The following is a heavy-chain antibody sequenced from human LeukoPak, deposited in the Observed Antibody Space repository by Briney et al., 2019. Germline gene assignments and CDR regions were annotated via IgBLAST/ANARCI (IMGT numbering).Heavy chain of an antibody. CDR2: INKKGGT. D-gene: IGHD4-17*01. CDR3: AREHKSYGDYPYYFDS. J-gene: IGHJ4*02. Sequence: SETLSLTCTVSSDSISSGDYYWSWIRQPAGKGLEFIGYINKKGGTFYNPPLKSRVSTSIDTSKNQFSLKLTSVTAADTAVYFCAREHKSYGDYPYYFDSWGQGTLVTVSS. V-gene: IGHV4-30-4*01. CDR1: SDSISSGDYY.